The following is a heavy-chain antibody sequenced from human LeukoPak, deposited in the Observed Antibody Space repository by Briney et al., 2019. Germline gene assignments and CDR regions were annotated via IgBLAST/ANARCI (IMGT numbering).Heavy chain of an antibody. J-gene: IGHJ4*02. Sequence: PGGSLRLSCSASGFTFRNYGMHCVRQAPGQGLEWVANIKHDGSEEYYVDSVKGRFTISRDDGRNSVSLQMNSVRAEDTAVYYCGYTNNFYHWGQGTLVVVSS. V-gene: IGHV3-7*01. D-gene: IGHD3-16*02. CDR2: IKHDGSEE. CDR3: GYTNNFYH. CDR1: GFTFRNYG.